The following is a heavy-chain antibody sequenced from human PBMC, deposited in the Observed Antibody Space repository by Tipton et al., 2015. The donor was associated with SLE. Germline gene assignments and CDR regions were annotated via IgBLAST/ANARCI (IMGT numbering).Heavy chain of an antibody. D-gene: IGHD2-8*01. Sequence: TLSLTCSVSGGSISSHSSFWGWVRQPPGKGLEWIGIFYYSGTTYYNPSLKSRVAISVDPAKNQFSLKLTSVTAADTAVYYCARGMLTWRGAIIGVDVWGQGTSVNVSS. J-gene: IGHJ6*02. CDR2: FYYSGTT. V-gene: IGHV4-39*07. CDR3: ARGMLTWRGAIIGVDV. CDR1: GGSISSHSSF.